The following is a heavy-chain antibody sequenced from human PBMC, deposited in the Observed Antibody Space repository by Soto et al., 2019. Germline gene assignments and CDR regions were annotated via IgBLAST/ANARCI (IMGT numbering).Heavy chain of an antibody. V-gene: IGHV3-53*01. CDR3: ARVSSYDYVWGSYPLGPYYYGMDV. CDR1: GFTVSSNY. CDR2: IYSGGST. Sequence: GGPLRLSCATSGFTVSSNYMSWVRQAPGKGLEWVSVIYSGGSTYYADSVKGRFTISRDNSKNTLYLQMNSLRAEDTAVYYCARVSSYDYVWGSYPLGPYYYGMDVWGQGTTVTVSS. J-gene: IGHJ6*02. D-gene: IGHD3-16*02.